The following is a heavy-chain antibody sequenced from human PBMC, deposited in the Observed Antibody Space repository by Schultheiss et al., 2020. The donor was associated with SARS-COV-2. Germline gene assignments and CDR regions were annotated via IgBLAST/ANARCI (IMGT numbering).Heavy chain of an antibody. CDR1: GGSFSGYY. CDR3: ARHGYYYGSGSPYYYYYMDV. CDR2: INHSGST. J-gene: IGHJ6*03. Sequence: SETLSLTCAVYGGSFSGYYWSWIRQPPGKGLEWIGEINHSGSTNYNPSLKSRVTISVDTSKNQFSLKLSSVTAADTAVYYCARHGYYYGSGSPYYYYYMDVWGRGATVTVSS. V-gene: IGHV4-34*01. D-gene: IGHD3-10*01.